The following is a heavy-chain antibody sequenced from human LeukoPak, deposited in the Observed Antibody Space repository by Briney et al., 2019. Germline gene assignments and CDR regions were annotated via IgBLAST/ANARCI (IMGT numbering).Heavy chain of an antibody. CDR2: IIPILGIA. J-gene: IGHJ4*02. Sequence: GASVKVSCKASGGTFSSYAISWVRRAPGQGLEWMGRIIPILGIANYAQKFQGRVTITADKSTSTAYMELSSLRSEDTAVYYCARSTPGTFIAARSGTYYFDYWGQGTLVTVSS. D-gene: IGHD6-6*01. CDR3: ARSTPGTFIAARSGTYYFDY. V-gene: IGHV1-69*04. CDR1: GGTFSSYA.